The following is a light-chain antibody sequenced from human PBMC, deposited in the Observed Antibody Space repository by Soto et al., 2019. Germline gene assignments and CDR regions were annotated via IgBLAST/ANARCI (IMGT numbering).Light chain of an antibody. J-gene: IGKJ1*01. V-gene: IGKV3-20*01. Sequence: EIVMTQSPATLSLSPGERATLSCRASLSVSSDLAWYRQKPGQAPRLLIYRAFTRATGIPARFSGSGFGTDFTLTISRLEPEDFAVYYCQQYGSSPLTFGQGTKVEIK. CDR1: LSVSSD. CDR3: QQYGSSPLT. CDR2: RAF.